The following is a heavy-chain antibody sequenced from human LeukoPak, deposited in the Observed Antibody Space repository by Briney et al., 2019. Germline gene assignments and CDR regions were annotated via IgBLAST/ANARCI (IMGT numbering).Heavy chain of an antibody. CDR2: ISGSDGNT. CDR3: AKDPDGRGSYYFDY. Sequence: GGSLRLSCAASGFTFSNYAMNWVRQAPGKGLEWVSTISGSDGNTYYADSVKGRFTISRDNSKNTLYLQMNSLRAEDTAVYYCAKDPDGRGSYYFDYWGQGTLVTVSS. J-gene: IGHJ4*02. V-gene: IGHV3-23*01. CDR1: GFTFSNYA. D-gene: IGHD1-26*01.